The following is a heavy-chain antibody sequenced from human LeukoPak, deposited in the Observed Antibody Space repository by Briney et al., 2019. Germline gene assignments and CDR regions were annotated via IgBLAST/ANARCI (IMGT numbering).Heavy chain of an antibody. Sequence: GGSLRLSCAASGFTFSSYAIHWVRQAPGKGLEWVAVTSYDGSNKYYADSVKGRFTISRDNSKNTLYLQMNSLRAEDTAVYYCARDRAYYDSSGYNPRLDSLGQGTPVTVSS. CDR2: TSYDGSNK. CDR3: ARDRAYYDSSGYNPRLDS. CDR1: GFTFSSYA. V-gene: IGHV3-30*04. D-gene: IGHD3-22*01. J-gene: IGHJ4*02.